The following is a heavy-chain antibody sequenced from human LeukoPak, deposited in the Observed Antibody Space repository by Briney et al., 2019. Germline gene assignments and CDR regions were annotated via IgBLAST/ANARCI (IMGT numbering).Heavy chain of an antibody. CDR1: GGSISSYY. CDR2: IYTSGNT. CDR3: ARGRGSSWYYFDY. D-gene: IGHD6-13*01. J-gene: IGHJ4*02. Sequence: PSETLSLTCTVSGGSISSYYWSWVRQPAGKGLEWIGRIYTSGNTNYNPSLKGRVTMIVDTSKNQFSLNLSSVTAADTAVYYCARGRGSSWYYFDYWGQGTLVTVSS. V-gene: IGHV4-4*07.